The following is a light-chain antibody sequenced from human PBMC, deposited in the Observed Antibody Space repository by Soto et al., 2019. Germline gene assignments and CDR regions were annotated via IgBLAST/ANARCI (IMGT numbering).Light chain of an antibody. CDR1: SSNIGAGYD. CDR3: QSYDSSLSGYV. Sequence: VLTQPPSVSGAPRQRVTISCTGSSSNIGAGYDVHWYQQLPGTAPKLLIYGNSNRPSGVPDRFSGSKSGTSASLAITGLQAEDEADYYCQSYDSSLSGYVFGTGTKVTVL. V-gene: IGLV1-40*01. J-gene: IGLJ1*01. CDR2: GNS.